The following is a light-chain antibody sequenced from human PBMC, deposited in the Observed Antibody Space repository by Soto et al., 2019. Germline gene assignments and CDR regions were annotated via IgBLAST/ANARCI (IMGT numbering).Light chain of an antibody. V-gene: IGLV1-40*01. Sequence: QSVLTQPPSVSGAPGQRVTISCTGSSSNIGANYDVHWYQHRPGTAPKLLIFGNNNRPSGVPDRFSGSKSGTSASLAITGLQAEDEGDYYCQSYDRTLSARYVFGTGTKVTVL. CDR1: SSNIGANYD. J-gene: IGLJ1*01. CDR2: GNN. CDR3: QSYDRTLSARYV.